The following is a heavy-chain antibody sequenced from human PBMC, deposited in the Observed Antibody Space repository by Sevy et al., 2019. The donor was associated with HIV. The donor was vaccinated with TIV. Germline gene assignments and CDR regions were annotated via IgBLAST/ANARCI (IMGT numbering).Heavy chain of an antibody. CDR1: RFTVSSNY. V-gene: IGHV3-53*01. CDR3: ARDTAMGYFDY. J-gene: IGHJ4*02. D-gene: IGHD5-18*01. Sequence: GGSLRLSCAASRFTVSSNYMSWVRQAPGKGLEWVSVIYSGGSTYYADSVKGRFTISRDNSKNTLYLQMNSLRAEDTAVYYCARDTAMGYFDYWGQGTLVTVSS. CDR2: IYSGGST.